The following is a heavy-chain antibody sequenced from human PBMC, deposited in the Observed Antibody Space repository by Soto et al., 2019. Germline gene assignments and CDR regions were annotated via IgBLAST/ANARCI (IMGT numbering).Heavy chain of an antibody. D-gene: IGHD2-2*01. CDR2: ISSSSSYI. V-gene: IGHV3-21*01. CDR1: GFTFRSYS. J-gene: IGHJ5*02. CDR3: VRSTSPNWFDP. Sequence: WSLRLSCAATGFTFRSYSMNWVRQAPGKGLEWVSSISSSSSYIYYADSVKGRFTISRDNAKNSLYLQMNSLRAEDTAVYYCVRSTSPNWFDPWGQGTLVTVSS.